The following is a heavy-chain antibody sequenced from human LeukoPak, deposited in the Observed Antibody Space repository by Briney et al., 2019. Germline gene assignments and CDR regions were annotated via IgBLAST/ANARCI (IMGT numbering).Heavy chain of an antibody. Sequence: SETLSLTCAVYGGSFSGYYWSWIRQPPGKGLEWIGEINHSGSTNYNPSLKSRVTISVDTSKNQFSLKLSSVTAADTAVYYCARMYYDILTGYIMYYFDYWGQGTLVTVSS. CDR1: GGSFSGYY. CDR2: INHSGST. CDR3: ARMYYDILTGYIMYYFDY. V-gene: IGHV4-34*01. J-gene: IGHJ4*02. D-gene: IGHD3-9*01.